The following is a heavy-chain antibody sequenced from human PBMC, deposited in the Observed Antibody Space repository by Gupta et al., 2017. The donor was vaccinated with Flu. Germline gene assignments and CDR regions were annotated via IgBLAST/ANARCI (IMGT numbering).Heavy chain of an antibody. CDR3: ARESSYCYGVPSNRYFDS. CDR2: IDTNGNR. J-gene: IGHJ4*02. Sequence: QVQLQESGPGLVKPSQTLFLTCSVSGDSIRRGTHFWTWIRPPDGKGLEWIGRIDTNGNRNYNPSLKSRVTISADASKNQGSLRVSAVTAADTATYLCARESSYCYGVPSNRYFDSWGQGIRVTDSS. V-gene: IGHV4-61*02. CDR1: GDSIRRGTHF. D-gene: IGHD2-8*02.